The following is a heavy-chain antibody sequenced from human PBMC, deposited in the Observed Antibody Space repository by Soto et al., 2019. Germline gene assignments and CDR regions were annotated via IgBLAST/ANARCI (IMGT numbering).Heavy chain of an antibody. CDR1: GYTFTTYA. D-gene: IGHD3-9*01. Sequence: QVQLVQSGAEVKKPGASVKISCKASGYTFTTYAIQWVRQAPGQRLEWMGWIHAGNGNTKYSQMFQGRVTITRDTSASIAYMELSSLRSEDTAVYDCAGEHDTLIGCGFDPWGQGTLVTVSS. CDR2: IHAGNGNT. CDR3: AGEHDTLIGCGFDP. V-gene: IGHV1-3*01. J-gene: IGHJ5*02.